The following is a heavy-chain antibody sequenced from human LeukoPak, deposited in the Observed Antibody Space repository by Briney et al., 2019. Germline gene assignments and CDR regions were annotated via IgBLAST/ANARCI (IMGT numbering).Heavy chain of an antibody. D-gene: IGHD3-3*01. Sequence: GGSLRLSCAASGFTFSSYWMHWVRQAPGKGLVWVSRINTDGSSTSYADSVKGRFTISRDNAKNTLYLQMNSLRAEDTAVYYCAKDRGGKLRFLEWLFFYWGQGTLVTVSS. V-gene: IGHV3-74*01. J-gene: IGHJ4*02. CDR3: AKDRGGKLRFLEWLFFY. CDR2: INTDGSST. CDR1: GFTFSSYW.